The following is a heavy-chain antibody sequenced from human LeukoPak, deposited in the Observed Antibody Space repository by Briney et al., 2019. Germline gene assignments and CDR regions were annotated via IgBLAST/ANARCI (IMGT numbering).Heavy chain of an antibody. CDR3: ARARAGGKPKDAFDI. CDR2: IYYSGST. D-gene: IGHD3-16*01. CDR1: GGSISSYY. Sequence: SETLSLTCTVSGGSISSYYWSWIRQPPGKGLKWIGYIYYSGSTNYNPSLKSRVTISVDTSKNQFSLKLSSVTAADTAVYYCARARAGGKPKDAFDIWGQGTMVTVSS. V-gene: IGHV4-59*08. J-gene: IGHJ3*02.